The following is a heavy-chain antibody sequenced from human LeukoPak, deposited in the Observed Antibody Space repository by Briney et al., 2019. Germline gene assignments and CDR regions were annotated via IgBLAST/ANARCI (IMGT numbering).Heavy chain of an antibody. J-gene: IGHJ4*02. Sequence: PGGSLRLSCAASGFTFSDYYRSWIRQTPGKGPEGLSYITSSGTNIYYADSVKGRFTGPRDNAKTSLYLQRNSLRAEDTAVYYCARPWSGDYWGQGTPVTVSS. CDR1: GFTFSDYY. CDR3: ARPWSGDY. D-gene: IGHD3-10*01. CDR2: ITSSGTNI. V-gene: IGHV3-11*01.